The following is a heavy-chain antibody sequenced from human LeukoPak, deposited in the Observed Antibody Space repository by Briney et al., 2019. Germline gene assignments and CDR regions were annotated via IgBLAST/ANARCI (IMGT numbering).Heavy chain of an antibody. CDR3: ARQVIGDFGGLGFFDY. Sequence: SETLSLTCTVSGGSISSYYWSWIRQPPGKGLECIGHVYYSGSTDYNPSLKSRLTISVDSSMNQFSLKLSSVTAADTAVYYCARQVIGDFGGLGFFDYWGQGTLVTVSS. V-gene: IGHV4-59*08. D-gene: IGHD3-16*01. CDR2: VYYSGST. CDR1: GGSISSYY. J-gene: IGHJ4*02.